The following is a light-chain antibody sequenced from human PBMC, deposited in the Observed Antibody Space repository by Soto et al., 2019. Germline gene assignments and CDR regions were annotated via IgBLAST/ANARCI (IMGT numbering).Light chain of an antibody. CDR2: DAS. J-gene: IGKJ5*01. V-gene: IGKV3-11*01. CDR1: QSVSSY. CDR3: QQRSNWPT. Sequence: EMVLTRSPGIVSLSPGEIGTGSFRASQSVSSYLAWYQQKPGQAPRLLIYDASNRATGIPARFSGSGSGTDFTLTISSLETEDFAVYYCQQRSNWPTFGQGTRLEI.